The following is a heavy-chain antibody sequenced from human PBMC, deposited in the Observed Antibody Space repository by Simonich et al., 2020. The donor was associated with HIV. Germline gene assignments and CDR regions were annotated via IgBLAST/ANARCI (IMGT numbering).Heavy chain of an antibody. CDR3: ARHRRVGATTGDAFDI. CDR2: INHSGST. J-gene: IGHJ3*02. V-gene: IGHV4-34*01. D-gene: IGHD1-26*01. CDR1: AGSFSGYF. Sequence: QVQLQQWGAGLLKPSETLSLTCAVYAGSFSGYFWSWIRQPPGRGLEWIAEINHSGSTNYNTSLMRRLTISVDTSTNQFSLKLRSVTAADSAGYYCARHRRVGATTGDAFDIWGQGTMVTVSS.